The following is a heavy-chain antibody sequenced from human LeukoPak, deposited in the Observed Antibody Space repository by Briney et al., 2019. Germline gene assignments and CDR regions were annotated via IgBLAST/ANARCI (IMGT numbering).Heavy chain of an antibody. CDR3: ATCRDGYNLARTRCYFDY. CDR1: GYTLPELS. CDR2: FDPEDGET. J-gene: IGHJ4*02. V-gene: IGHV1-24*01. D-gene: IGHD5-24*01. Sequence: GASVKVSCKVSGYTLPELSMHWVRQAPAKGLEWMGGFDPEDGETIYAQKFQGRVTMTEDTSTDTAYMELSSLRSEDTAVYYCATCRDGYNLARTRCYFDYWGQGTLVTVSS.